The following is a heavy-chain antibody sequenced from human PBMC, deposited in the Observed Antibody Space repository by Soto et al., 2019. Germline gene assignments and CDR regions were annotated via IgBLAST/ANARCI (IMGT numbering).Heavy chain of an antibody. Sequence: SSESLALTCPVSGCSISSHYWTWLRQPPGKGLEWIGYISYSGSSYYNPSLKSRVTISADTSRNQFSLRLTSVIAADTAVYFCARADPDASVGFWGQGTLVTVSS. V-gene: IGHV4-59*11. D-gene: IGHD3-16*01. CDR1: GCSISSHY. CDR2: ISYSGSS. CDR3: ARADPDASVGF. J-gene: IGHJ4*02.